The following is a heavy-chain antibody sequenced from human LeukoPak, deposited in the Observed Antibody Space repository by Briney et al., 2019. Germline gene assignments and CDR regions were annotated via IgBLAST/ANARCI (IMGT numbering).Heavy chain of an antibody. V-gene: IGHV4-34*01. CDR3: AKDLNYYASGNLFDY. J-gene: IGHJ4*02. CDR2: INHSGST. Sequence: SETLSLTCAVYGGSFSGYYWSWIRQPPGKGLEWIGEINHSGSTNYNPSLKSRVTISVDTSKNQFSLKLSSVTAADTAVYYCAKDLNYYASGNLFDYWGQGTLVTVSS. D-gene: IGHD3-10*01. CDR1: GGSFSGYY.